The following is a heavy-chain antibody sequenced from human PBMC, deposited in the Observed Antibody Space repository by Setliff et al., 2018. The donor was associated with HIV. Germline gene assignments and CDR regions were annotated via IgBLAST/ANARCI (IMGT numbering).Heavy chain of an antibody. D-gene: IGHD4-17*01. J-gene: IGHJ5*02. CDR1: GGSLSGYY. CDR3: ARRPISPFTLTTGMLDP. V-gene: IGHV4-34*01. CDR2: INDGGNT. Sequence: SETLSLTCAVSGGSLSGYYWTWIRQTPEKGLQWIGEINDGGNTNDSPSLKSRVSMSVDTSKNQFSLRLISVTAADTAVYHCARRPISPFTLTTGMLDPWGQGIRVTVSS.